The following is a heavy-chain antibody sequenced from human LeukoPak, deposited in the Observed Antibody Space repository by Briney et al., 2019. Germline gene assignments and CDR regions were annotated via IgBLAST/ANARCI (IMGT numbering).Heavy chain of an antibody. V-gene: IGHV3-23*01. J-gene: IGHJ2*01. CDR3: AKDVGTAALFVFYFDL. CDR1: GFTFSSYS. D-gene: IGHD6-6*01. CDR2: ISNGGRST. Sequence: GGSLRLSCAASGFTFSSYSMNWVRQARGKGMEWVSGISNGGRSTYYAVSVMCRFTISRDNSKNTLYLQINSLRVEDTAVYYCAKDVGTAALFVFYFDLWGRGARVTVSS.